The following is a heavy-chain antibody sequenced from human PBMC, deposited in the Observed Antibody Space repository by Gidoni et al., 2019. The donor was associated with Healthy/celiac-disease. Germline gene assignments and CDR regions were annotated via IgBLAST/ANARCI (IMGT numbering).Heavy chain of an antibody. CDR2: IYYSGST. V-gene: IGHV4-59*01. CDR1: GGSLSSYY. J-gene: IGHJ4*02. D-gene: IGHD5-18*01. Sequence: QVQLQESGPGLVTPSETLSLTCTVSGGSLSSYYWRWIRQPPGKGLEWIGYIYYSGSTNYNPSLKSRVTISVDTSKNQFSLKLSSVTAADTAVYYCARALRGYIGSPPTKRGYFDYWGQGTLVTVSS. CDR3: ARALRGYIGSPPTKRGYFDY.